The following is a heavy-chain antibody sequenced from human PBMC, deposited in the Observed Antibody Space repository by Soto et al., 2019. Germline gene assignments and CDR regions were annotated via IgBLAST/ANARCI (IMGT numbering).Heavy chain of an antibody. CDR2: ISGSGGST. J-gene: IGHJ4*02. CDR3: AKDLVVVPAAMREYYFDY. D-gene: IGHD2-2*01. CDR1: GFTFSSYA. Sequence: GGSLRLSCAASGFTFSSYAMSWVRQAPGKGLEWVSAISGSGGSTYYADSVKGRFTISRDNSKNTLYLQMNSLRAEDTAVYYCAKDLVVVPAAMREYYFDYWGQGTLVTVSS. V-gene: IGHV3-23*01.